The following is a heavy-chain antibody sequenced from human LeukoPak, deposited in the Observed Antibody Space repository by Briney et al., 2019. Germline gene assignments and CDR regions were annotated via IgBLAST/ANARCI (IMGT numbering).Heavy chain of an antibody. J-gene: IGHJ4*02. Sequence: GGSLRLSCAASGFTFSSYGMNWVRQAPGKGLEWVSSISSRSSYIYYADSVKGRFTISGDNAKNSLYLQVNSLRAEDTAVYYCARQYYDIWSGFYTADYYFDYWGQGTLVTVSS. CDR1: GFTFSSYG. CDR2: ISSRSSYI. CDR3: ARQYYDIWSGFYTADYYFDY. V-gene: IGHV3-21*01. D-gene: IGHD3-3*01.